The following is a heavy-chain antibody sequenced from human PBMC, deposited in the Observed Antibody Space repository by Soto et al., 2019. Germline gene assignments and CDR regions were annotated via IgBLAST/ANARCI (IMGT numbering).Heavy chain of an antibody. D-gene: IGHD6-6*01. J-gene: IGHJ6*02. CDR3: ASVLYRRPSHYYGMYV. CDR1: GFTFSSYA. Sequence: GRSLGLSCAASGFTFSSYAMHWVRQAPGKGLEWVAVISYDGSNKYYADSVKGRFTISRDNSKNTLYLQMNSLRAVDTATYYCASVLYRRPSHYYGMYVCGQGSTVIVS. V-gene: IGHV3-30-3*01. CDR2: ISYDGSNK.